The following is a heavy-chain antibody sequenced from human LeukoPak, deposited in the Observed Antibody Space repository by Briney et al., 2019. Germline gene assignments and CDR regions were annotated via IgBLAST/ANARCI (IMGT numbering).Heavy chain of an antibody. CDR2: INHSGST. J-gene: IGHJ3*02. D-gene: IGHD3-10*01. V-gene: IGHV4-34*01. CDR3: ARGTLGSYSQMGDAFDI. Sequence: SETLSLTCAVYGGSLSGYYWSWIRQPPGKGLEWIGEINHSGSTNYNPSLKSRVTISVDTSKNQFSLKLSSVTAADTAVYYCARGTLGSYSQMGDAFDIWGQGTMVTVSS. CDR1: GGSLSGYY.